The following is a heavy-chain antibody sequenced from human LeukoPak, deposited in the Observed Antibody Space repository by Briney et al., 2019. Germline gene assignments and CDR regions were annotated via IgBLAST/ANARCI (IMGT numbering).Heavy chain of an antibody. J-gene: IGHJ5*02. V-gene: IGHV4-59*01. CDR3: ARSKRDYYDRSGLPVPKWLDP. Sequence: PSETLSLTCTVSGGSISSYYWNWIRQLPGKGLEWIGYIYNTGSTKYNPSLKSRVIISVDTSKNQFSLKLSSVTAADTAVYYCARSKRDYYDRSGLPVPKWLDPWGHGTLVTVSS. D-gene: IGHD3-22*01. CDR2: IYNTGST. CDR1: GGSISSYY.